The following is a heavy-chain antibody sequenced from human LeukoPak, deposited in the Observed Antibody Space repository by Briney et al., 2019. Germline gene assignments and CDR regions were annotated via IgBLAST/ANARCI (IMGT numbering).Heavy chain of an antibody. D-gene: IGHD4-23*01. CDR3: ARAWLGYGGNAYWYFDL. CDR2: IYSSGST. CDR1: GGSISSGSYY. J-gene: IGHJ2*01. V-gene: IGHV4-61*09. Sequence: PSQTLSLTCTVSGGSISSGSYYWSWIRQPAGKGLEWIGYIYSSGSTNYNPSLKSRVTISVDTSRSQFSLKLNSVTAADTAVYFCARAWLGYGGNAYWYFDLWGRGNLVTVSS.